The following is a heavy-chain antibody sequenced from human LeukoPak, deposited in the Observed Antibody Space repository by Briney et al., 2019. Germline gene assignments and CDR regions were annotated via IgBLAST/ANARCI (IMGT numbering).Heavy chain of an antibody. CDR1: GGSFSGYY. Sequence: PSETLSLTCAVYGGSFSGYYWSWIRQPPGKGLEWIGEINHSGSTNYNPSLKSRVTISVDTSKNQFSLKLSSVTAADTAVYYCARVGEGSGYYYYFDYWGQGTLVTVSS. CDR3: ARVGEGSGYYYYFDY. J-gene: IGHJ4*02. D-gene: IGHD3-3*01. V-gene: IGHV4-34*01. CDR2: INHSGST.